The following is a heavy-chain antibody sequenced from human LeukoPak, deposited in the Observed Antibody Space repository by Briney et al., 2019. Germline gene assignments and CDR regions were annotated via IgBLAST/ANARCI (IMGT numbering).Heavy chain of an antibody. CDR1: GYTLTSYY. Sequence: ASVKVSCKASGYTLTSYYMYWVRQAPGQGLEWMGIINPNGGSTSYAQKFQGRVIMTRDTSTSTVYMELTSLRSEDTAVYYCARAGHMKWFDPWGQGTLVTVSS. CDR3: ARAGHMKWFDP. D-gene: IGHD2-21*01. J-gene: IGHJ5*02. V-gene: IGHV1-46*01. CDR2: INPNGGST.